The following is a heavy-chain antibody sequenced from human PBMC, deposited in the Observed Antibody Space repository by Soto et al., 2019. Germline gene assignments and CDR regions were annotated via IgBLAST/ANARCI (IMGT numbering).Heavy chain of an antibody. D-gene: IGHD5-18*01. Sequence: PSETLSLTCAVYGGSFIGYYWSWIRQPPGKGLEWIGEINHSGSTNYNPSLKSRVTISVDTSKNQFSLKLSSVTAADTAVYYCARVGRYSYGYVDYWGQGTLVTVSS. CDR1: GGSFIGYY. J-gene: IGHJ4*02. CDR2: INHSGST. CDR3: ARVGRYSYGYVDY. V-gene: IGHV4-34*01.